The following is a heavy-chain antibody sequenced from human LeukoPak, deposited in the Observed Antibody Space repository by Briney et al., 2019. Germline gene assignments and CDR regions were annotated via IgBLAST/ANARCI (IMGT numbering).Heavy chain of an antibody. CDR3: ARDNYGPLDY. CDR2: ISYDGSNK. CDR1: GFTFSSYA. D-gene: IGHD4-11*01. Sequence: GSLRLSCAASGFTFSSYAMHWVRQAPGKGLEWVAVISYDGSNKYYADSVKGRFTISRDNSKNTLYLQMNSLRAEDTAVYYCARDNYGPLDYWGQGTLVTVSS. J-gene: IGHJ4*02. V-gene: IGHV3-30-3*01.